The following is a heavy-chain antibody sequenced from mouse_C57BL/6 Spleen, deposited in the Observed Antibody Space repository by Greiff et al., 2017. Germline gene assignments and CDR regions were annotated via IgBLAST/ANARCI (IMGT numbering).Heavy chain of an antibody. J-gene: IGHJ2*01. CDR2: INPYNGGT. D-gene: IGHD1-1*01. CDR3: ARGYYGSSFDY. Sequence: VQLKQSGPVLVKPGASVKMSCKASGYTFTDYYMNWVKQSHGKSLEWIGVINPYNGGTSYNQKFKGKATLTVDKSSSTAYIELNSLTSEDSAVYYCARGYYGSSFDYWGQGTTLTVSS. V-gene: IGHV1-19*01. CDR1: GYTFTDYY.